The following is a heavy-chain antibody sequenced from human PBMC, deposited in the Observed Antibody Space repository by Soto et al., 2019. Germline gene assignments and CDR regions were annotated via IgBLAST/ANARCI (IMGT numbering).Heavy chain of an antibody. CDR1: GFSLSNGREG. Sequence: GPTLVNARETLTLSCTVSGFSLSNGREGVSWIRQPPGKALEWLALIYSNDEKRYSPSLKSRLTISKDTSKNQVVLTMTNMDPVDTATYYCAHILYSFGYGDYVGNSKYFQHWGQGTLVTVSS. V-gene: IGHV2-5*01. CDR2: IYSNDEK. J-gene: IGHJ1*01. D-gene: IGHD4-17*01. CDR3: AHILYSFGYGDYVGNSKYFQH.